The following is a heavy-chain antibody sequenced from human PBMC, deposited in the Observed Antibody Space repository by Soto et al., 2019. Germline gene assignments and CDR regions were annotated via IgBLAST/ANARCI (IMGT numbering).Heavy chain of an antibody. CDR3: ARDAIYDGSGYYGSDFDD. D-gene: IGHD3-22*01. Sequence: QVQLVESGGGVVQPGRSLRLSCAASAFTFRSYAMHWVRQAPGKGLEWVAVISYDGTYKYYADSVKGRFTISRDNSKNTLYLQMSSLRPEDTAVYYCARDAIYDGSGYYGSDFDDWGQGSLVTVYS. V-gene: IGHV3-30-3*01. CDR1: AFTFRSYA. CDR2: ISYDGTYK. J-gene: IGHJ4*02.